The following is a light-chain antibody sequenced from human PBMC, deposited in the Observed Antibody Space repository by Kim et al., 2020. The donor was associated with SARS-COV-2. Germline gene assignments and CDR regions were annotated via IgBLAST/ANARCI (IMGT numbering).Light chain of an antibody. J-gene: IGLJ3*02. CDR3: ATWDDSLKTRM. CDR2: RND. CDR1: SSNIGKDY. Sequence: QSVLTQPPSASGTPGQRVTISCSGSSSNIGKDYVNWYQQLPGAAPKVVIYRNDQRPSGVFDRFSGSKSGTSASLAISGLRSEDEADYYCATWDDSLKTRMFGGGTQLTVL. V-gene: IGLV1-47*01.